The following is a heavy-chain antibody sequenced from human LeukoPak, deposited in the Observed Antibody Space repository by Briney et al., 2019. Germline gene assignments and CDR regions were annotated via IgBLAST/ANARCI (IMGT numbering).Heavy chain of an antibody. J-gene: IGHJ4*02. CDR3: ARSTGGYDGLFGY. Sequence: PGGSLRLSCAASGFTFSSYAMSWVRQAPGKGLEWVSLISSSGTSIYYTDSVKGRFTISRDNAQNSLYLQMNSLRAEDTAEYYCARSTGGYDGLFGYWGQGTLVTVSS. CDR1: GFTFSSYA. D-gene: IGHD5-12*01. V-gene: IGHV3-48*01. CDR2: ISSSGTSI.